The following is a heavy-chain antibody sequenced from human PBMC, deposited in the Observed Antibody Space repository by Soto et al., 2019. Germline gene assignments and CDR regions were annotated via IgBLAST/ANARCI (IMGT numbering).Heavy chain of an antibody. J-gene: IGHJ3*02. CDR2: INAGNGNT. CDR1: GYTFTTYG. D-gene: IGHD3-10*01. CDR3: ARDGEGGAFDI. Sequence: ASLKVSCKTSGYTFTTYGISWVRQAPGQRLEWMGWINAGNGNTKYSQKFQGRVTITRDTSASTAYMELSSLRSEDTAVYYCARDGEGGAFDIWGQGTMVTVSS. V-gene: IGHV1-3*01.